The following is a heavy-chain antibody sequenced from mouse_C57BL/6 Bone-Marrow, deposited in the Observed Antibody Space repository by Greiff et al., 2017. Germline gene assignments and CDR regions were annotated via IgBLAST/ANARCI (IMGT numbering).Heavy chain of an antibody. D-gene: IGHD4-1*01. J-gene: IGHJ2*01. Sequence: EVHLVESGPGLVKPSQSLSLTCSVTGYSITSGYYWNWIRQFPGNKLEWMGYISYDGSNNYNPSLKNRISIPRDTSKNQFFLKLNSVTTEDTATYYCAKLGRLYYFDYWGQGTTLTVSS. CDR1: GYSITSGYY. CDR2: ISYDGSN. CDR3: AKLGRLYYFDY. V-gene: IGHV3-6*01.